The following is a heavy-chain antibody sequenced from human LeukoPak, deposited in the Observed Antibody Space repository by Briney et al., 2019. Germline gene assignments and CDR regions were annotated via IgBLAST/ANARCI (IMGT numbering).Heavy chain of an antibody. CDR1: GFTFSAYE. CDR3: ARAPVDYPPFFDH. Sequence: SGGSLRLSCAASGFTFSAYEMSWVRQAPGKGLEWLSYISSSGSTIFYADSVKGRFTISRDNAKNSLYLQMNSLRAEDTAVYYCARAPVDYPPFFDHWGQGTLVTVSS. J-gene: IGHJ4*02. V-gene: IGHV3-48*03. D-gene: IGHD3/OR15-3a*01. CDR2: ISSSGSTI.